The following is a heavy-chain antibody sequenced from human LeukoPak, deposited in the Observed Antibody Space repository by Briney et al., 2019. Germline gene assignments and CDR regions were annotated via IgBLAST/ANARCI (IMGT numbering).Heavy chain of an antibody. J-gene: IGHJ4*02. CDR2: ISSTSRTT. D-gene: IGHD3-22*01. Sequence: PGGSLRLSCAASGFTFSGYSMNWVRQAPGKGLEWVSFISSTSRTTFYADSVQGRFTISRDNSKNTLYLQMNSLRAEDTAVYYCAKRDSRAYYYFDYWGQGTLVTVSS. V-gene: IGHV3-48*01. CDR3: AKRDSRAYYYFDY. CDR1: GFTFSGYS.